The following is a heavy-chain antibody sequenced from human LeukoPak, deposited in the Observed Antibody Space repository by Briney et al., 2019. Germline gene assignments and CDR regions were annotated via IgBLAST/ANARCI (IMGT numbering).Heavy chain of an antibody. CDR2: IKQDGSEK. V-gene: IGHV3-7*01. CDR3: ASAFLDDFWSGHF. CDR1: EIAFTYW. J-gene: IGHJ4*02. D-gene: IGHD3-3*01. Sequence: GGSLRLSCAASEIAFTYWMSWARQAPGKGLEWVANIKQDGSEKYYVGSVKGRFTVSRDNAKKSLYLQMNSLRAEDTAVYYCASAFLDDFWSGHFWGQGTPVTVSS.